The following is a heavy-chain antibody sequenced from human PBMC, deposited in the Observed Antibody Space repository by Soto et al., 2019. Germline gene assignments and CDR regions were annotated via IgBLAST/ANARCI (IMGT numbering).Heavy chain of an antibody. Sequence: ASVKVSCKASGGTFSSYAISWVRQAPGQGLEWMGGIIPIFGTANYAQKFQGRVTITADESTSTAYMELSSLRSEDTAVYYCARDRIAAAGTNWFDPWGQGTLVTVS. CDR3: ARDRIAAAGTNWFDP. J-gene: IGHJ5*02. D-gene: IGHD6-13*01. CDR1: GGTFSSYA. CDR2: IIPIFGTA. V-gene: IGHV1-69*13.